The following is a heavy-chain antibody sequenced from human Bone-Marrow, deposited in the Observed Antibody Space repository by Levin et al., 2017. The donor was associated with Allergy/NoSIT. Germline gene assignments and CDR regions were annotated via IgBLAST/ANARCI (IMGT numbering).Heavy chain of an antibody. Sequence: GESLKISCAASGFTFSSYAMSWVRQAPGKGLEWVSAISGSGGSTYYADSVKGRFTISRDNSKNTLYLQMNSLRAEDTAVYYCAKGVLRFLEWLPNNWFDPWGQGTLVTVSS. J-gene: IGHJ5*02. V-gene: IGHV3-23*01. CDR2: ISGSGGST. D-gene: IGHD3-3*01. CDR1: GFTFSSYA. CDR3: AKGVLRFLEWLPNNWFDP.